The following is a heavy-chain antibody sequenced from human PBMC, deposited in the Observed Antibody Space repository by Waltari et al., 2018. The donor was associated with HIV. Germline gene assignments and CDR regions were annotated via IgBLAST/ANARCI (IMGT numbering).Heavy chain of an antibody. J-gene: IGHJ4*02. CDR2: VFHSGST. CDR1: HFSIRTGHS. CDR3: ARQPAPDSTWFQIYFDY. D-gene: IGHD6-13*01. V-gene: IGHV4-38-2*01. Sequence: QVQLQESGPGLVKPSDTLSLTSAVSHFSIRTGHSWGWIRQSPGKGLEWIGSVFHSGSTFYKPSFRSRVSISVDTSKNQFSLKLTSVTAADTAVYYCARQPAPDSTWFQIYFDYWGQGTVVTVSS.